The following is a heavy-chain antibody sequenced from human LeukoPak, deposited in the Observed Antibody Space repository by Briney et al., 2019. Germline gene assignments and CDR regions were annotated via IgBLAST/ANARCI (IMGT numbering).Heavy chain of an antibody. J-gene: IGHJ4*02. CDR3: ARDNGRVAGSKITFDY. Sequence: ASVKVSCKASGGTFSSYAISWVRQAPGQGLEWMGGIIPIFGTANYAQKFQSRVTITADESTSTAYMELSSLRSEDTAVYYCARDNGRVAGSKITFDYWGQGTLVTVSS. V-gene: IGHV1-69*13. CDR1: GGTFSSYA. D-gene: IGHD6-19*01. CDR2: IIPIFGTA.